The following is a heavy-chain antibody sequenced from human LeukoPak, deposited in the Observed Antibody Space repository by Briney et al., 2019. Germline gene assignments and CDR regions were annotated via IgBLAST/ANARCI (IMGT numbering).Heavy chain of an antibody. V-gene: IGHV4-59*01. CDR1: GGSISSYY. CDR2: IYYSGST. CDR3: ARAINYYYGMDV. D-gene: IGHD1-14*01. Sequence: SETLSLTCTVSGGSISSYYWSWIRQPPGKGLEWIGYIYYSGSTNYNPSLKSRVTISVDTSKNQFSLKLSSVTAADTAVYYCARAINYYYGMDVWGQGTTVTVSS. J-gene: IGHJ6*02.